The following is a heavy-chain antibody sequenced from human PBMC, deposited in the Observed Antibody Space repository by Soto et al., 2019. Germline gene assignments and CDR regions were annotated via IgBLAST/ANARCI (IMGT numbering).Heavy chain of an antibody. D-gene: IGHD2-21*02. J-gene: IGHJ4*02. CDR3: AREPYGDSQYFDY. CDR1: GFTFNSLS. V-gene: IGHV3-30*04. Sequence: QVQLVESGGDMVQAGTSLRLSCTGSGFTFNSLSLHWVRQGPDKGLEWVAVVSFDGKVTYYADSVQGRFTVSIDNSKNTISLQANSLRAEVPAVYYCAREPYGDSQYFDYWGQGTPVTVSS. CDR2: VSFDGKVT.